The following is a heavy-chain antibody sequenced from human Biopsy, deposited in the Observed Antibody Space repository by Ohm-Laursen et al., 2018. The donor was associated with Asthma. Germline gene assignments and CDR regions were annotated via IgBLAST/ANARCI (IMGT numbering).Heavy chain of an antibody. J-gene: IGHJ6*02. CDR1: GGSFSSSY. Sequence: GTLSLTCAVYGGSFSSSYWSWIRQTPGKGLEWLGDTHHHGNTNYNPSLSSRLTLSVDTSKNQFSLRLTSVTAADTAVYYRARGSSSRLSQWERVVSGGKRAHSYYGMDVWGQGTTVTVSS. V-gene: IGHV4-34*01. CDR2: THHHGNT. D-gene: IGHD1-26*01. CDR3: ARGSSSRLSQWERVVSGGKRAHSYYGMDV.